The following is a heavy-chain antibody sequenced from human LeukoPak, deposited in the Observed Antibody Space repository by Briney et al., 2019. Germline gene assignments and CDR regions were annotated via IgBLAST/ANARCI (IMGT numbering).Heavy chain of an antibody. V-gene: IGHV1-2*04. J-gene: IGHJ6*02. D-gene: IGHD5-18*01. CDR2: INPNSGGT. CDR1: GYTFTGYY. Sequence: GASMKVSCKASGYTFTGYYMHWVRQAPGQGLERMGWINPNSGGTNYAQKFQGWVTMTRDTSISTAYMELSRLRSDDTAVYYCARGMDTAMVYYYYGMDVWGQGTTVTVSS. CDR3: ARGMDTAMVYYYYGMDV.